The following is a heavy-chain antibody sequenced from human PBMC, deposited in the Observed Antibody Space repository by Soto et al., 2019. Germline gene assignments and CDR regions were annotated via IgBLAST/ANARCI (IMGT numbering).Heavy chain of an antibody. D-gene: IGHD3-22*01. CDR2: FYYTGST. V-gene: IGHV4-61*01. J-gene: IGHJ4*02. CDR3: ARSMHYSDGSNYSPFDY. CDR1: GGSVSSGNYY. Sequence: PSETLSLTCTVSGGSVSSGNYYWSWIRQPPGKGLEWIGYFYYTGSTNYNPSLKSRATISIDASKNQFSLRLSSVTAADTAVYYCARSMHYSDGSNYSPFDYWGQGTLVTVSS.